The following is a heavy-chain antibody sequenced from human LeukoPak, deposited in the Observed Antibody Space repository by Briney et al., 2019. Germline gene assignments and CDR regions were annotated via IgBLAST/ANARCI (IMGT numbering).Heavy chain of an antibody. Sequence: SETLSLTCTVSGGSISSYDWSWIRQSPEKGLEWIGYIYFSGATNHNPSLKSRVTISVDTSKNQFSLKLSSVTAADTAVYYCAREDPQTTVPEGLDVWGQGTTVTVSS. CDR3: AREDPQTTVPEGLDV. V-gene: IGHV4-59*01. D-gene: IGHD4-17*01. CDR1: GGSISSYD. CDR2: IYFSGAT. J-gene: IGHJ6*02.